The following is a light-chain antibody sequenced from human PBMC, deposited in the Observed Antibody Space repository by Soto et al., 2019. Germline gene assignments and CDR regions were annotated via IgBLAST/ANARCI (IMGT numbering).Light chain of an antibody. V-gene: IGKV3-20*01. Sequence: EVVLTQYPCTLSLSPGERATLSCRTSQSISTTYLAGYQQQTGQAPRLLMSRKSRRATGIPDRFSGSGSGTAFTLSISSLEHEDFAVYYCQHYGDSAPFTFGPGTKVDI. CDR3: QHYGDSAPFT. J-gene: IGKJ3*01. CDR1: QSISTTY. CDR2: RKS.